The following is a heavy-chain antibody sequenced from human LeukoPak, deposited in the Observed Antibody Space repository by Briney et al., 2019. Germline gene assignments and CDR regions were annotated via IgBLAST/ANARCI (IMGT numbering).Heavy chain of an antibody. J-gene: IGHJ3*02. CDR2: IKQDGSET. D-gene: IGHD1-26*01. V-gene: IGHV3-7*01. Sequence: GMSLRLSCAASGFTLSTSWMGWVRQAPGKGLEWVANIKQDGSETYYVDSVKGRFTISRDNAKSSLYLQMNSLRVEDTAVYFCARDSLTYSRNYWSRGAFDMWGQGTMVTVSS. CDR1: GFTLSTSW. CDR3: ARDSLTYSRNYWSRGAFDM.